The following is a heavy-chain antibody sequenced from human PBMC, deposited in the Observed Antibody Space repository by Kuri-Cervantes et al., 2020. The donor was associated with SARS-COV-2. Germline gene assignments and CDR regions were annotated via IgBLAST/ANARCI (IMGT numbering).Heavy chain of an antibody. CDR3: ARDRTPHYYDSSGYQYYFDY. Sequence: GESLKISCAASGFTFSSYWMSWARQAPGKGLEWVANIKQDGSEKYYVDSVEGRFTISRDNAKNSLYLQMNSLRAEDTAVYYCARDRTPHYYDSSGYQYYFDYWGQGTLVTVSS. CDR2: IKQDGSEK. V-gene: IGHV3-7*01. CDR1: GFTFSSYW. J-gene: IGHJ4*02. D-gene: IGHD3-22*01.